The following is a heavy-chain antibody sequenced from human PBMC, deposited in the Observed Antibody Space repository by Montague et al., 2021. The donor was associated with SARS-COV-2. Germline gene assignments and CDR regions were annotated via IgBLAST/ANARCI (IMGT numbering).Heavy chain of an antibody. CDR2: ISISGST. CDR1: GGSISSGSYY. CDR3: ARDIAVAGLFDY. Sequence: TLSLTCTVSGGSISSGSYYWSWIRQPAGKGLEWIGRISISGSTNYTPPPKSRVTISVDTSKNQFSLKLSSVTAADTAVYYCARDIAVAGLFDYWGQGTLVTVSS. V-gene: IGHV4-61*02. D-gene: IGHD6-19*01. J-gene: IGHJ4*02.